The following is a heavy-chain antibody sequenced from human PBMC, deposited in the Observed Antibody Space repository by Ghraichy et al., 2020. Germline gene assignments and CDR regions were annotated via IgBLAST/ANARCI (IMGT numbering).Heavy chain of an antibody. D-gene: IGHD3-22*01. V-gene: IGHV3-11*01. CDR3: ARDYYYDSSGYPYY. CDR1: GFTFSDYY. CDR2: ISSSGSTI. Sequence: GGSLRLSCAASGFTFSDYYMSWIRQSPGKGLEWLSYISSSGSTIYYADSVKGRFTISRDNAKNSLYLQMNSLRAEDTAVYYCARDYYYDSSGYPYYWGQGTLVTVSS. J-gene: IGHJ4*02.